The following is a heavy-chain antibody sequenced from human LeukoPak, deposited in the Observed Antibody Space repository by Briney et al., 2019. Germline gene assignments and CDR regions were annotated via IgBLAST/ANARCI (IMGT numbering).Heavy chain of an antibody. D-gene: IGHD3-22*01. CDR3: ARAYDSSGPIDY. Sequence: SETLSLTCALYGGSFSGYYWSWIRQPPGKGLEWIGEINHSGSTNYNPSLKSRATISVDTSKNQFSLKLSSVPAAATAVYYCARAYDSSGPIDYWGQGTLVTVSS. CDR2: INHSGST. V-gene: IGHV4-34*01. J-gene: IGHJ4*02. CDR1: GGSFSGYY.